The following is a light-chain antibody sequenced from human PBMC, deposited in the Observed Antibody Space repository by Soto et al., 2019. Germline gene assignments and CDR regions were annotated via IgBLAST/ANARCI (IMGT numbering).Light chain of an antibody. J-gene: IGKJ1*01. V-gene: IGKV3D-15*01. CDR1: QSVSTK. CDR3: QQYNKWPPWT. Sequence: EIVLTQSPATLSVSPGERATLSCRASQSVSTKLAWYQQKPGQAPRLLIYHASTRAAGIPARFSGSGSGTEFTLAFSSLQSEDFAVYHCQQYNKWPPWTFGQGTKVEIK. CDR2: HAS.